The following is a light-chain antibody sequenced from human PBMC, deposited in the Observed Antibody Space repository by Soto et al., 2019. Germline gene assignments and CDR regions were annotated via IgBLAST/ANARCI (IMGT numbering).Light chain of an antibody. J-gene: IGKJ1*01. Sequence: PGERVTLSCRASQSVSSSYLTWYQQKPGQAPRLLIYGASTRATGIPARFSGSGSGTDFTLTISDVEPEDFAVYYCQQYNNWPQTFGQGTKVDI. V-gene: IGKV3D-7*01. CDR2: GAS. CDR1: QSVSSSY. CDR3: QQYNNWPQT.